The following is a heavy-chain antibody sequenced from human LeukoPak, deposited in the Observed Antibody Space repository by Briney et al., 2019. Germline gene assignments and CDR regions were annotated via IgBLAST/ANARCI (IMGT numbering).Heavy chain of an antibody. CDR1: GYSISSGYY. CDR2: IYHSGST. D-gene: IGHD1-26*01. Sequence: SGTLSLTCTVSGYSISSGYYWGWIRQPPGKGLEWIGSIYHSGSTYYNPSLKSRVTISVDTSKNQFSLKLSSVTAADTAVYYCARSGSYLSAFDIWGQGTMVTVSS. J-gene: IGHJ3*02. CDR3: ARSGSYLSAFDI. V-gene: IGHV4-38-2*02.